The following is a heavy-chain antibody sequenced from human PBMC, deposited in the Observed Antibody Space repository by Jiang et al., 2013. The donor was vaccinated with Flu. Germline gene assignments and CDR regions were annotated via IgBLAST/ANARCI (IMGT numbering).Heavy chain of an antibody. CDR2: TYYRSKWVN. Sequence: QTLSLTCAISGDSVSGDSAAWNWIRQSPSRGLEWLGRTYYRSKWVNDYAVSVKSRITINPDTSKNQSSLQLNSVTPEDTAVYYCARHPHGSGDTFNVWGQGTMVTVSS. J-gene: IGHJ3*01. CDR3: ARHPHGSGDTFNV. D-gene: IGHD3-10*01. CDR1: GDSVSGDSAA. V-gene: IGHV6-1*01.